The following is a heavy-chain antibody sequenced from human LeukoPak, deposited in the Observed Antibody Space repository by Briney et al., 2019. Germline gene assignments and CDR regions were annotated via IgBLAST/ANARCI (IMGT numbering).Heavy chain of an antibody. V-gene: IGHV3-23*01. J-gene: IGHJ5*02. D-gene: IGHD3-16*01. CDR1: GLSFSNHA. CDR3: VQEGEGHSYDPKTGPPT. Sequence: GGSLRLSCSASGLSFSNHAMSWVSQAPGKVPRWVAGISDDSHSTYYADSLKGRSTASRDNSGGTVYLQMNKLDYEDTASYFCVQEGEGHSYDPKTGPPTWGQGALVTVSS. CDR2: ISDDSHST.